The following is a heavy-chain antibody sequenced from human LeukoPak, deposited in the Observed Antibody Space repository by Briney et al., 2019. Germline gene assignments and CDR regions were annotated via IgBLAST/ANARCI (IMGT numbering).Heavy chain of an antibody. CDR3: AKDIGIAVATLDY. CDR2: ISGDGGST. D-gene: IGHD6-19*01. CDR1: GFTFSSSG. Sequence: PGTSLRLSCVASGFTFSSSGMHWVRQAPGKGLEWVSLISGDGGSTYYADSVKGRFTISRDNSKNSLYLQMNSLRTEDTALYYCAKDIGIAVATLDYWGQGTLVTVSS. J-gene: IGHJ4*02. V-gene: IGHV3-43*02.